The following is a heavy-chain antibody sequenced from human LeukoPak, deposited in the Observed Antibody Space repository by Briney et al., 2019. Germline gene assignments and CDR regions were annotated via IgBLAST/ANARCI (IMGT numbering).Heavy chain of an antibody. D-gene: IGHD3-22*01. CDR3: ARDFYYDSSGYYN. V-gene: IGHV3-21*01. CDR1: GFTFSSYG. J-gene: IGHJ4*02. Sequence: GGSLRLSCAASGFTFSSYGMHWVRQAPGKGLEWVSSIGSSSSYIYYADSVKGRFTISRDNAKNSLYLQMNSLRAEDTAVYYCARDFYYDSSGYYNWGQGTLVTVSS. CDR2: IGSSSSYI.